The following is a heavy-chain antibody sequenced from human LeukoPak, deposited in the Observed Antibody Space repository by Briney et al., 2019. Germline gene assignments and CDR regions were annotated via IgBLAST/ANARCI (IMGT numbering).Heavy chain of an antibody. CDR2: IHYSGST. CDR1: GGSISSSSYY. J-gene: IGHJ6*03. D-gene: IGHD2-15*01. V-gene: IGHV4-39*07. CDR3: ARGYCSGGSCYSYYYYNYMDV. Sequence: TSETLSLTCTVSGGSISSSSYYWGWIRQPPGKGLEWIGSIHYSGSTNYNPSLKSRVTISVDTSKNQFSLKLSSVTAADTAVYYCARGYCSGGSCYSYYYYNYMDVWGKGTTVTVSS.